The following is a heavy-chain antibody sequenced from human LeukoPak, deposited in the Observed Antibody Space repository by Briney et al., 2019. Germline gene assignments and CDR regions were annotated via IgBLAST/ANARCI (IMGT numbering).Heavy chain of an antibody. CDR1: GFTFSSYA. CDR3: AKRINDYVWGSYSYFDY. D-gene: IGHD3-16*01. CDR2: ISGSGGST. V-gene: IGHV3-23*01. J-gene: IGHJ4*02. Sequence: GGSLRLSCAASGFTFSSYAMSWVRQAPGRGLEWVSAISGSGGSTYYADSVKGRFTISRDNSKNTLYLQMNGLRAEDTAVYYCAKRINDYVWGSYSYFDYWGQGTLVTVSS.